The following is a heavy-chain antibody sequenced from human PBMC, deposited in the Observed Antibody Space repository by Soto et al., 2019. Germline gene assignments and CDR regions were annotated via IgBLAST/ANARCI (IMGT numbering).Heavy chain of an antibody. J-gene: IGHJ6*02. Sequence: EARLLESGGGLIQPGGSLRLSCEASGFNFGAYAMSWVRQAPGKGLEWVSGISGSSSGTYYTDSVKGRFNISRDNSKNTVYLQMNRLRGEDTAVYYCAKDRSENFWVYYYAMDVWGQGTAVTVSS. D-gene: IGHD6-19*01. CDR2: ISGSSSGT. CDR3: AKDRSENFWVYYYAMDV. V-gene: IGHV3-23*01. CDR1: GFNFGAYA.